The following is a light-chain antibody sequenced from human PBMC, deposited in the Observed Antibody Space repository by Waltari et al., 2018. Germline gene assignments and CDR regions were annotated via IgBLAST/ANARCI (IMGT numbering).Light chain of an antibody. CDR1: QYLHCN. CDR2: AAS. CDR3: QQFGAFPLS. J-gene: IGKJ4*01. Sequence: EIVLTQSPATLSVAPGERATLSCRASQYLHCNVAWYQQRPGQPPRLLIYAASTRATGNVARFSGSGSGTEFTLTISDMQSEDSAVYYCQQFGAFPLSFGGGTTVEIK. V-gene: IGKV3-15*01.